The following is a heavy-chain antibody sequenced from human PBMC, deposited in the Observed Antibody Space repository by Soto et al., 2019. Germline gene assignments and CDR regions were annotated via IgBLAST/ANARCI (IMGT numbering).Heavy chain of an antibody. J-gene: IGHJ6*02. Sequence: GGSLRLSCAVSGFDFYDYAFHWVRQVPGKVLEWVSAINWSGRNIGYADSVMGRFTISRDNAKNPLYLQMNSLRVEDSALYYCVRNSDNYSPDGLDVWGQGTTVTVSS. CDR1: GFDFYDYA. D-gene: IGHD2-15*01. V-gene: IGHV3-9*01. CDR2: INWSGRNI. CDR3: VRNSDNYSPDGLDV.